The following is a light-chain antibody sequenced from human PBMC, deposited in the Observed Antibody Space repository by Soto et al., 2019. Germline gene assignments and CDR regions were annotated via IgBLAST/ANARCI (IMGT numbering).Light chain of an antibody. J-gene: IGKJ1*01. Sequence: EIVLTQSPATLSLSPGERATLSCRASQSRSSSSLAWYQQKPSQAPRLLISGASSRAADIPDRFSGSGSGTDFTLTINRLEPEDLAVYHCQQYDSSPRTFGQVTKVEIK. V-gene: IGKV3-20*01. CDR3: QQYDSSPRT. CDR1: QSRSSSS. CDR2: GAS.